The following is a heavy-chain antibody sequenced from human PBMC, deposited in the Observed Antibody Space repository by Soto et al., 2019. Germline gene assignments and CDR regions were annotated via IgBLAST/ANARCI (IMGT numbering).Heavy chain of an antibody. J-gene: IGHJ6*02. D-gene: IGHD2-15*01. CDR1: GFTFRTYT. Sequence: EVQLVESGGGLVKPGGSLRLSCISSGFTFRTYTMNWVRQAPGKGLEGASGIPGFSPYTFYAESVKGRFTISRDNAKNSLYLQMNSLRAEDTAVYYCARDRGYDAHDYYYNAMDVWGQGTTVTVSS. CDR2: IPGFSPYT. CDR3: ARDRGYDAHDYYYNAMDV. V-gene: IGHV3-21*01.